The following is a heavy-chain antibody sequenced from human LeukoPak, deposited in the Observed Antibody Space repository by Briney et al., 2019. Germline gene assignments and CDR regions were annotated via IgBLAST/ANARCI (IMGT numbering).Heavy chain of an antibody. Sequence: PGGSLRLSCAASGFTFSSYGMHWVRQAPGKGLEGVAVISYDGSNKYYADSVKGRFTISRDNPKNTLYLQMNSLRAEDTAVYYCAKGAIWSSQFYADHWGQGTLVTVSS. D-gene: IGHD3-10*01. CDR2: ISYDGSNK. V-gene: IGHV3-30*18. J-gene: IGHJ4*02. CDR1: GFTFSSYG. CDR3: AKGAIWSSQFYADH.